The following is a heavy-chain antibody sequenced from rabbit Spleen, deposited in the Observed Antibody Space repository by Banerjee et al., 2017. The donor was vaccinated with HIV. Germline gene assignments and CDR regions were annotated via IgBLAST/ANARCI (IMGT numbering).Heavy chain of an antibody. V-gene: IGHV1S40*01. D-gene: IGHD4-2*01. J-gene: IGHJ4*01. Sequence: QSLEESGGDLVKPGASLTLTCTASGFSFSSYYYMCWVRQAPGKGLEWIACIGTSTGNTYYASWAKGRFTISKTSSTTVALQVPSLTAADTATYFCTRDAAGREDFNLWGPGTLVTVS. CDR2: IGTSTGNT. CDR1: GFSFSSYYY. CDR3: TRDAAGREDFNL.